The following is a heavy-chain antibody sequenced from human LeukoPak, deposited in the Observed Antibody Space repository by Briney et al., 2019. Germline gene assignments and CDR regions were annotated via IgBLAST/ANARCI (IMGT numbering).Heavy chain of an antibody. Sequence: SVKVSCKASGGTFSSYAISWVRRAPGQGLEWMGRIIPILGIANYAQKFQGRVTITADKSTSTAYMELSSLRSEDTAVYYCAREYYDSSGYISYFDYWGQGTLVTVSS. CDR3: AREYYDSSGYISYFDY. J-gene: IGHJ4*02. V-gene: IGHV1-69*04. CDR1: GGTFSSYA. D-gene: IGHD3-22*01. CDR2: IIPILGIA.